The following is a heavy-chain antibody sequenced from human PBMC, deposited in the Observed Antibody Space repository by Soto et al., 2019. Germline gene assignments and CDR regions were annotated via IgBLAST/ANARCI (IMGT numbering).Heavy chain of an antibody. V-gene: IGHV3-7*01. CDR3: ARDLEQLGLNWFDP. CDR2: IKQDGSEK. D-gene: IGHD6-6*01. CDR1: GFTFSSYW. J-gene: IGHJ5*02. Sequence: GGSLRLSCADSGFTFSSYWMSWVRQAPGKGLEWVANIKQDGSEKYYVDSVKGRFTISRDNAKNSLYLQMNSLRAEDTAVYYCARDLEQLGLNWFDPWGQGTLVTVSS.